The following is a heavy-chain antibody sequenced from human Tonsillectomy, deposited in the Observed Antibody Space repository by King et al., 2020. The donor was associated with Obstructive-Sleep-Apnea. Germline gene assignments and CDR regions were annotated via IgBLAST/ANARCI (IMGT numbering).Heavy chain of an antibody. CDR2: TRNKAHSYTT. D-gene: IGHD2-15*01. V-gene: IGHV3-72*01. J-gene: IGHJ6*02. Sequence: VQLVESGGGLVQPEGSLRLSCAASGFSFSDHYMDWVRQAPGKGLEWVGRTRNKAHSYTTEYAASVKGRFTISRDDSKNSLYLQMNSLKTEDTAVYYCARATFCSGGSCQYYYYTMDVWGQGTTVTVSS. CDR1: GFSFSDHY. CDR3: ARATFCSGGSCQYYYYTMDV.